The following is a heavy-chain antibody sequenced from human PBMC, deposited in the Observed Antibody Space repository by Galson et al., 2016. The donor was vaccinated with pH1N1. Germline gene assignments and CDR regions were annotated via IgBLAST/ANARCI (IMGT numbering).Heavy chain of an antibody. CDR2: MNPNNDNT. D-gene: IGHD2-15*01. J-gene: IGHJ4*02. CDR1: GYTFTDYG. CDR3: ARGGYCSGGSCYDVFDY. Sequence: SVKVSCKASGYTFTDYGINWVRQGTGQGLEWMGWMNPNNDNTGYAQKFQGRVTMTRNTSISTAYMGLSSLRSEDTAVYYCARGGYCSGGSCYDVFDYWDQGTLVTVS. V-gene: IGHV1-8*01.